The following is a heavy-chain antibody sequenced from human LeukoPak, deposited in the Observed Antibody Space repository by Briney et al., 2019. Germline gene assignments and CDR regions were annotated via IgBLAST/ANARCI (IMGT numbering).Heavy chain of an antibody. V-gene: IGHV3-30-3*01. CDR2: ISYDGSNK. J-gene: IGHJ4*02. CDR3: ARDMGGWSDY. Sequence: GGSLRLSCAASGFTFSSYAMHWVRQAPGKGLEWVAVISYDGSNKYYADSEKGRFTISRDNSKNTLYLQMNSLRAEDTAVYYCARDMGGWSDYWGQGTLVTVSS. CDR1: GFTFSSYA. D-gene: IGHD6-19*01.